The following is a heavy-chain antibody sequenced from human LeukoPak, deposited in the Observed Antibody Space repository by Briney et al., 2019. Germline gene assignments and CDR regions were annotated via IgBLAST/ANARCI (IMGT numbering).Heavy chain of an antibody. D-gene: IGHD4-17*01. J-gene: IGHJ4*02. CDR3: ARGSNLYGINY. V-gene: IGHV4-34*01. CDR2: INHSGST. Sequence: SETLSLTCAVYGGSFSGYNWSWIRQPPGKGLEWIGEINHSGSTNYNPSLKSRVTISVDTSKNQFSLKLSSVTAADTAVYYCARGSNLYGINYWGQGTLVTVSS. CDR1: GGSFSGYN.